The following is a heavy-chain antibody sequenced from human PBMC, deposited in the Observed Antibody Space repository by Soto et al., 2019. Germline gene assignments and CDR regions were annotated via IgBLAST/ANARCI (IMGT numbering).Heavy chain of an antibody. V-gene: IGHV4-34*01. Sequence: SETLSLTCAVYGGSFSGYYWSWIRQPPGKGLEWIGEINHSGSTNYNPSLKSRVTISVDTSKNQFSLKLSSVTAADTAVYYCARGLRLGWSGELPGWFDPWGQGTRVTVSS. CDR1: GGSFSGYY. CDR3: ARGLRLGWSGELPGWFDP. D-gene: IGHD3-10*01. CDR2: INHSGST. J-gene: IGHJ5*02.